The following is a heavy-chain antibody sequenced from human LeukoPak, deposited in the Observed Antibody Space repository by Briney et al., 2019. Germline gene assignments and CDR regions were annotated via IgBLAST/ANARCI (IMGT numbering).Heavy chain of an antibody. V-gene: IGHV3-30*19. D-gene: IGHD3-22*01. J-gene: IGHJ4*02. CDR1: GFTFSNYG. CDR2: ISYDGSKK. CDR3: ARDTLVYDSSGYYFGDFDY. Sequence: GRSLRLSCAASGFTFSNYGMHWVRQAPGKGLEWVAVISYDGSKKYYADSVKGRFTISRDNSKNTLYLQMNSLRAEDTDVYYCARDTLVYDSSGYYFGDFDYWGQGTLVTVSS.